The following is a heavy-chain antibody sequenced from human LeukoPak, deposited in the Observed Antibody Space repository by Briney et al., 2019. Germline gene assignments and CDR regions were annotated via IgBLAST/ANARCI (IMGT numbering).Heavy chain of an antibody. Sequence: ASVKVSCKASGYTFTDYYMHWVRQAPGQGLEWMGWINPNSSVTNYAQKLQGRVTMTTDTSTSTAYTELRSLRSDDTAVYYCARLTGTSGGGGNWFDPWGQGTLVTVSS. J-gene: IGHJ5*02. D-gene: IGHD1-20*01. CDR3: ARLTGTSGGGGNWFDP. CDR1: GYTFTDYY. V-gene: IGHV1-2*02. CDR2: INPNSSVT.